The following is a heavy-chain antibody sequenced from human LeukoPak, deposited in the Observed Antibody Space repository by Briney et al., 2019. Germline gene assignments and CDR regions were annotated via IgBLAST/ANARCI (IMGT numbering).Heavy chain of an antibody. V-gene: IGHV1-8*02. D-gene: IGHD4-17*01. Sequence: ASVKVSCKASGYPFTSYDINWVRQATGQGLEWIGWMNPNSGNTGYAQKFQGRVTMTRNTSISTAYMELSSLRSEDTAVYYCARGFYGDYGYYFDYWGQGTLVTVSS. CDR2: MNPNSGNT. J-gene: IGHJ4*02. CDR1: GYPFTSYD. CDR3: ARGFYGDYGYYFDY.